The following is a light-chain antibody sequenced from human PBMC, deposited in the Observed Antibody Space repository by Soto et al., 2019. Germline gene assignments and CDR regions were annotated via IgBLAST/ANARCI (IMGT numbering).Light chain of an antibody. CDR2: DAS. CDR3: QQYGNFPYT. J-gene: IGKJ2*01. CDR1: QSVSSY. V-gene: IGKV3-11*01. Sequence: EIVLTQSPATLSLSPGERATLSCRASQSVSSYLAWYQQKPGQAPRLLIYDASNRATGIPARFSGSGSGTDFTLTISSLEPEDFAVYYCQQYGNFPYTFGPGTKVDIK.